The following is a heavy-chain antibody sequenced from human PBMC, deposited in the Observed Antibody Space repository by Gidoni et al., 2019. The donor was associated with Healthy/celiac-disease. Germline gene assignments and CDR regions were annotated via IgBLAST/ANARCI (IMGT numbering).Heavy chain of an antibody. CDR1: GFTFSSYG. D-gene: IGHD6-13*01. CDR3: AKDPHSSSWNWWFDP. Sequence: QVQLVESGGGVVQPGRSLRLSCAASGFTFSSYGMHWVRQAPGKGLEWVAVISYDGSNKYYADSVKGRFTISRDNSKNTLYLQMNSLRAEDTAVYYCAKDPHSSSWNWWFDPWGQGTLVTVSS. CDR2: ISYDGSNK. J-gene: IGHJ5*02. V-gene: IGHV3-30*18.